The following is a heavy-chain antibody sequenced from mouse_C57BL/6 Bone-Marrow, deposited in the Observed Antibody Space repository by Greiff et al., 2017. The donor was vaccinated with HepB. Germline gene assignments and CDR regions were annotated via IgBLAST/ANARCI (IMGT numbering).Heavy chain of an antibody. CDR1: GYTFTSYW. CDR2: IHPNSGST. Sequence: QVQLKQPGAELVKPGASVKLSCKASGYTFTSYWMHWVKQRPGQGLEWIGMIHPNSGSTNYNEKFKSKATLTVDKSSSTAYMQLSSLTSEDSAVYYCASILPRYSKFDYWGQGTTLTVSS. D-gene: IGHD2-5*01. CDR3: ASILPRYSKFDY. V-gene: IGHV1-64*01. J-gene: IGHJ2*01.